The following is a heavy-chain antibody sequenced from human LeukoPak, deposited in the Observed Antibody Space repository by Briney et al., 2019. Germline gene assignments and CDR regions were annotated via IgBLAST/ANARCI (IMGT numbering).Heavy chain of an antibody. CDR1: GGTFSSHA. CDR2: INPIFHTP. V-gene: IGHV1-69*05. J-gene: IGHJ4*02. Sequence: SVKVSCKASGGTFSSHAISWVRQAPGQGLEWMGGINPIFHTPTYAKKFQGSLTITKDESMSTASMDLSSLISDDTAVYYCARGRTTGEFDYWGQGTLVTVSS. D-gene: IGHD4-11*01. CDR3: ARGRTTGEFDY.